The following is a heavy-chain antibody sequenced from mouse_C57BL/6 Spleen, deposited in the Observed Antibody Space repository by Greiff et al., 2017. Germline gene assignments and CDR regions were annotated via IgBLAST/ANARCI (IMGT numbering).Heavy chain of an antibody. V-gene: IGHV1-59*01. J-gene: IGHJ2*01. Sequence: QVQLQQPGAELVRPGTSVKLSCKASGYTFTSYWMHWVQQRPGQGLEWIGVIDPAASSTNYTQPFKGQATLTVDTSSSTAYMQLSSLTSEVSAGYYCSRLLRVDYWGQGTTLTVSS. CDR1: GYTFTSYW. CDR2: IDPAASST. D-gene: IGHD1-1*01. CDR3: SRLLRVDY.